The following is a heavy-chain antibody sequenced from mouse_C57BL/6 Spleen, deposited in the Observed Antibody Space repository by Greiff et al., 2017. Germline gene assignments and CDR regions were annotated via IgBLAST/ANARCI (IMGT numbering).Heavy chain of an antibody. V-gene: IGHV1-64*01. D-gene: IGHD3-2*02. CDR3: AAGAAQATAMDY. J-gene: IGHJ4*01. CDR1: GYTFTSYW. CDR2: IHPNSGST. Sequence: VQLQQPGAELVKPGASVKLSCKASGYTFTSYWMHWVKQRPGQGLEWIGMIHPNSGSTNYNEKFKSKATLTVDKSSSTAYMQLSSLTSEDSAVYYCAAGAAQATAMDYWGQGTSVTVSS.